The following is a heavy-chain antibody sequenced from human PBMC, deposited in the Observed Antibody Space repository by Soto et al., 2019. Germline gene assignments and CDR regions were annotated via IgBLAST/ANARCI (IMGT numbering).Heavy chain of an antibody. D-gene: IGHD3-10*01. J-gene: IGHJ4*02. V-gene: IGHV4-4*02. CDR2: IYHSGST. CDR3: ARRVLWFGESYTLDD. CDR1: SGSISSSNW. Sequence: SETLSLTCAVSSGSISSSNWWSWVRQPPGKGLEWIGEIYHSGSTNYNPSLKSRVTISVDRSKNQFSLKLSSVTAADTAVYYCARRVLWFGESYTLDDWGQGTLVTVSS.